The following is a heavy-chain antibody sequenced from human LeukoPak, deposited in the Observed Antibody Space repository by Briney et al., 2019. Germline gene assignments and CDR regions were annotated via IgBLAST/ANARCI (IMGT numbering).Heavy chain of an antibody. D-gene: IGHD5-18*01. J-gene: IGHJ4*02. CDR3: ATSGEGYHFGY. CDR2: IYHSGST. Sequence: SETLSLTCAVSGGSISSGGYSWSWIRQPPGKGLEWIGYIYHSGSTYYNPSLKSRVTISVDTSKNQFSLKLSSVTAADTAVYYCATSGEGYHFGYWGQGTLVTVSS. CDR1: GGSISSGGYS. V-gene: IGHV4-30-2*05.